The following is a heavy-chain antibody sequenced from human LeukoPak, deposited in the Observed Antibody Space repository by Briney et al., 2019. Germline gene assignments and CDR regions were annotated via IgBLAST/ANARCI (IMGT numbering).Heavy chain of an antibody. V-gene: IGHV3-23*01. J-gene: IGHJ4*02. Sequence: GASLRLSCAASGFTFSSYAMSWVRQAPGKELEWVSAISSSGGSTYYADSVKGRFTISRDNSKNTLYLQMNSLRAEYTAVSYCAKDPDSVVVVAATWDYWGQGTMVSVSS. D-gene: IGHD2-15*01. CDR1: GFTFSSYA. CDR2: ISSSGGST. CDR3: AKDPDSVVVVAATWDY.